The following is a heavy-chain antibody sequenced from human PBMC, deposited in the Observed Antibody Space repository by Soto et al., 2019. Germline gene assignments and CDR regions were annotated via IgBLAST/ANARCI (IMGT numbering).Heavy chain of an antibody. CDR2: INGGNDKT. CDR3: ARVGYFDSDGFQRPYEY. CDR1: GYNFTAYA. V-gene: IGHV1-3*01. D-gene: IGHD3-22*01. J-gene: IGHJ4*02. Sequence: ASVKFSCKASGYNFTAYAIYWVRQAPRQRLEWLGWINGGNDKTGYSQRFQGRLSITKKTSATTAFMELSNLRSEDTAVYYCARVGYFDSDGFQRPYEYWGEGTLVTVSS.